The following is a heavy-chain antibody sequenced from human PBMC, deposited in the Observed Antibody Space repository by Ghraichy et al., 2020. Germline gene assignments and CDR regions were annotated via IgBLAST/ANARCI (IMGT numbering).Heavy chain of an antibody. CDR1: GFNFSSHW. V-gene: IGHV3-7*01. CDR2: IKQDGSEK. CDR3: ARDTSGPDY. D-gene: IGHD2-15*01. J-gene: IGHJ4*02. Sequence: GGSLRLSCAASGFNFSSHWVNWVRQAPGKGLEWVANIKQDGSEKYYVDSVKGRFTISRDNAKNSLYLQMNSLRAEDTAVYYCARDTSGPDYWGQGTLVTVSS.